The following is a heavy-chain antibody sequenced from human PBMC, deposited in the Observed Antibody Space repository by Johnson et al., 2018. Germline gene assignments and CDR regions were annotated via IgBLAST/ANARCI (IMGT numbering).Heavy chain of an antibody. CDR2: ISYDGSNK. J-gene: IGHJ6*03. V-gene: IGHV3-30*18. Sequence: QVQLVQSGGGVVQPGRSLRLSCAASGFTFSSYGMHWVRQAPGKGLEWVAVISYDGSNKYYADSVKGRFTISRDNSKNTLYLQMNSLRAEDTAGYYCAKDGGSRYCSGGSCYVDYYYYYMDVWGKGTTVTVSS. D-gene: IGHD2-15*01. CDR3: AKDGGSRYCSGGSCYVDYYYYYMDV. CDR1: GFTFSSYG.